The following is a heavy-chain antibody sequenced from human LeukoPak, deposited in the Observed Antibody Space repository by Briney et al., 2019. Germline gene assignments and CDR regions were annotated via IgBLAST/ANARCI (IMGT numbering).Heavy chain of an antibody. CDR1: GGTFSSYA. CDR2: IIPIFGTA. D-gene: IGHD2-15*01. V-gene: IGHV1-69*13. J-gene: IGHJ4*02. Sequence: ASVKVSCKASGGTFSSYAISWVRQAPGQGLEWMGGIIPIFGTANYAQKFQGRVTITADESTSTAYMELSSLRSEDTAVYYCARDVSGYCSGGSCSLAIDYWGQGTLVTVSS. CDR3: ARDVSGYCSGGSCSLAIDY.